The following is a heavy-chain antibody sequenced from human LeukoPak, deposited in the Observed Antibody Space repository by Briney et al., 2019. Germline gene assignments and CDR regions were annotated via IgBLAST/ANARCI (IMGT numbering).Heavy chain of an antibody. J-gene: IGHJ2*01. V-gene: IGHV1-8*01. Sequence: GASVKVSCKASGYTFTSYDINWVRQATGQGLEWMGWMNPNSGNTGYAQKFQGRVTMTRNTSISTAYMELSSLRSEDTAVYYCARGLAGEARLGGYWYFDLWGRGTLVTVSS. CDR2: MNPNSGNT. D-gene: IGHD3-10*01. CDR3: ARGLAGEARLGGYWYFDL. CDR1: GYTFTSYD.